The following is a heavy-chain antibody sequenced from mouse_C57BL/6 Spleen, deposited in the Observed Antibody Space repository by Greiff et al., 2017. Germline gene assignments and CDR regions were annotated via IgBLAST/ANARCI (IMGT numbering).Heavy chain of an antibody. CDR1: GYTFTDYY. Sequence: EVQLLQSGPVLVKPGASVKMSCKASGYTFTDYYMNWVKQSPGKSLEWIGVINPYNGGTSYNQKFKGKGTLTVDKSSCTAYMELNSLTSEDSAVYYCERGVRYYGSRYVGDYFDYWGQGTTLTVSS. J-gene: IGHJ2*01. D-gene: IGHD1-1*01. V-gene: IGHV1-19*01. CDR2: INPYNGGT. CDR3: ERGVRYYGSRYVGDYFDY.